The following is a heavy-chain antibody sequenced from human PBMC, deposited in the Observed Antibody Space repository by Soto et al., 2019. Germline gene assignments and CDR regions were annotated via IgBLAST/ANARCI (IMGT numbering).Heavy chain of an antibody. J-gene: IGHJ6*02. CDR1: GFTVSSYW. CDR2: INQDGSDK. CDR3: ARELSGVDSAFV. Sequence: SLRLSCAASGFTVSSYWMSWVRQAPGKGLEWVANINQDGSDKYYVDSVKGRFTISRDNSKNSLFLQMSSLRAEDTAVYYCARELSGVDSAFVWGQGTTVTVSS. D-gene: IGHD5-18*01. V-gene: IGHV3-7*01.